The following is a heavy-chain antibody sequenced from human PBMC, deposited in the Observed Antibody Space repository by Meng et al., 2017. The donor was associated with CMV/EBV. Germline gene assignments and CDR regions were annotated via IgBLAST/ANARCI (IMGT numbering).Heavy chain of an antibody. CDR2: ISAYNGNT. Sequence: ASVKVSCKASGYTFTSYGISWLRQATGQGLEGMGWISAYNGNTNYAPKHQGRVTMTTDTSTSTAYMERRSLRSDDTAVYYCARDPGYCSSTSCPYYYYYRMDVWGQGTTVTVSS. V-gene: IGHV1-18*01. D-gene: IGHD2-2*03. CDR1: GYTFTSYG. CDR3: ARDPGYCSSTSCPYYYYYRMDV. J-gene: IGHJ6*02.